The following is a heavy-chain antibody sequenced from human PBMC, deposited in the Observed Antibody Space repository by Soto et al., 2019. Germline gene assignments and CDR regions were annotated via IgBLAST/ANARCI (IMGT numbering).Heavy chain of an antibody. CDR2: IYYSGTT. D-gene: IGHD4-17*01. Sequence: SETLSLTCTVSGASVNYGGYYWGWVRQRPGKGLEWIAYIYYSGTTSFNPSLRSRLSISVDTSKNQFSLKLSSVTAADTAVYFCARARPPPSSTVATYYFDYWGQGTLVTVSS. V-gene: IGHV4-31*03. CDR3: ARARPPPSSTVATYYFDY. J-gene: IGHJ4*02. CDR1: GASVNYGGYY.